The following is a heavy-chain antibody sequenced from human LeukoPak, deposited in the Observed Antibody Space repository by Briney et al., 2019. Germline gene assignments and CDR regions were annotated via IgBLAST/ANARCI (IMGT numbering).Heavy chain of an antibody. D-gene: IGHD3-10*01. Sequence: GGSLRLSCAASGFTFSTYSMNWVRQAPGKGLEWVSSISTSSSYIYYADSMKGRFTISRDNAKNSLYLQMNSLRAEDTAVYYCARDIVYDYYGSGSYRNWFDPWGQGTLVTVSS. J-gene: IGHJ5*02. V-gene: IGHV3-21*01. CDR1: GFTFSTYS. CDR2: ISTSSSYI. CDR3: ARDIVYDYYGSGSYRNWFDP.